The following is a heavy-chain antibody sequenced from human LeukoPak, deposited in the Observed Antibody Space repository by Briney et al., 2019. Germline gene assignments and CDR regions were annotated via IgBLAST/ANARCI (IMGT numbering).Heavy chain of an antibody. Sequence: GGSLRLSCAASGFTFSGYTMNWVRQAPGKGLEWISSIGGDSSYLYYADSVKGRFTIARDNAKNSLYLQMRSLRAEDTAVYYCAKVKWIQLYYYFDYWGQGTLVTVSS. J-gene: IGHJ4*02. CDR1: GFTFSGYT. V-gene: IGHV3-21*01. D-gene: IGHD5-18*01. CDR3: AKVKWIQLYYYFDY. CDR2: IGGDSSYL.